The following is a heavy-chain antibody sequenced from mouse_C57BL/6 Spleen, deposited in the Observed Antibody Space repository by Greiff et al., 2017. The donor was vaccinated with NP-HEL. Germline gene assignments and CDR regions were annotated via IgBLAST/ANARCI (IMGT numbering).Heavy chain of an antibody. CDR2: INPSTGGT. J-gene: IGHJ4*01. CDR3: ARLEAPYAMDY. CDR1: GYSFTGYY. V-gene: IGHV1-42*01. Sequence: EVQLQQSGPELVKPGASVKISCKASGYSFTGYYMNWVKQSPEKSLEWIGEINPSTGGTTYNQKFKAKATLTVDKSSSTAYMQLKSLKSEDSAVYYCARLEAPYAMDYWGQGTSVTVSS.